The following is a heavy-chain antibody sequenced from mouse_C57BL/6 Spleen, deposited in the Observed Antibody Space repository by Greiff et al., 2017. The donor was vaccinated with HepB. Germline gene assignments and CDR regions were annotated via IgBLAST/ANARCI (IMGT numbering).Heavy chain of an antibody. CDR2: INPNNGGT. CDR3: ARDSLVDWFAY. CDR1: GYTFTDYY. J-gene: IGHJ3*01. V-gene: IGHV1-26*01. Sequence: VQLQQSGPELVKPGASVKISCKASGYTFTDYYMNWVKQSHGKSLEWIGDINPNNGGTSYNQKFKGKATLTVDKSSSTAYMELRSLTSEDSAVYYCARDSLVDWFAYWGQGTLVTVSA.